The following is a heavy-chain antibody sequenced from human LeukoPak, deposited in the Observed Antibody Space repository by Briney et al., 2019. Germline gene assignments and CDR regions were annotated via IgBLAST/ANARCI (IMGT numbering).Heavy chain of an antibody. V-gene: IGHV1-2*02. J-gene: IGHJ4*02. Sequence: ASVNVSCKASGYTFTGYCMHWVRQAPGQGLEWMGWIDPNSGGTRYAQKFQGRVTMTRDTSISAAYMELSRLTSDDTAVYYCARDSIAAAGLYFDYWGQGTLVTVSS. D-gene: IGHD6-13*01. CDR2: IDPNSGGT. CDR1: GYTFTGYC. CDR3: ARDSIAAAGLYFDY.